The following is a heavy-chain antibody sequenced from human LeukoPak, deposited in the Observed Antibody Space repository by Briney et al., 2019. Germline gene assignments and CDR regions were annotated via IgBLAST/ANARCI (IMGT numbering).Heavy chain of an antibody. J-gene: IGHJ5*02. D-gene: IGHD2/OR15-2a*01. CDR3: GRHTSMGVPLDILEKWFDT. V-gene: IGHV1-18*01. CDR2: ISPYNGNT. Sequence: GASVEVSCKASGYTFTSSGICWVRQAPGQGLKWMGWISPYNGNTNYVQKFQGRVTMTTDTSTSTAYMELRSLRSDDTAVYYCGRHTSMGVPLDILEKWFDTWGQGTLVTVSS. CDR1: GYTFTSSG.